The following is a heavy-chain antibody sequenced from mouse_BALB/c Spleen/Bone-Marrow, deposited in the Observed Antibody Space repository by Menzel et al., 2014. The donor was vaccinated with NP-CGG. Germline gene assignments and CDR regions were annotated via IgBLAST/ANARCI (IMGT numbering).Heavy chain of an antibody. J-gene: IGHJ4*01. CDR3: ASATTATYYAMDY. CDR1: GFNIKDTY. V-gene: IGHV14-3*02. CDR2: IDPANGNT. D-gene: IGHD1-2*01. Sequence: VHVKQSGAELVKPGASVKLSCTASGFNIKDTYMHWVKQRPEQGLEWIGRIDPANGNTKYDPKFQGKATITTDTSSNTAYLQVSSLTSEDTAVYYCASATTATYYAMDYWCQGTSLTVSS.